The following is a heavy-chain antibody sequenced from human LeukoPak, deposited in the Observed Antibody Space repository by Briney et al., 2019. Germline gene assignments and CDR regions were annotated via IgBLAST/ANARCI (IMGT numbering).Heavy chain of an antibody. D-gene: IGHD7-27*01. CDR1: GGSISSYY. CDR3: AREAGNWEFDDAFDI. Sequence: SETLSLTCTVSGGSISSYYWSWIRQPPGKGLEWIGYIYYSGSTNYNPSLKSRVTISVDTSKNQFSLKLSSVTAADTAVYYCAREAGNWEFDDAFDIWGQGTMVTVSS. J-gene: IGHJ3*02. V-gene: IGHV4-59*01. CDR2: IYYSGST.